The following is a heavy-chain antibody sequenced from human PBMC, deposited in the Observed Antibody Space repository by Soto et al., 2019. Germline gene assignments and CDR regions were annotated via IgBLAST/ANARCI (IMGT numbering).Heavy chain of an antibody. CDR1: GGSISSYY. V-gene: IGHV4-59*08. CDR2: IYYSGST. D-gene: IGHD1-26*01. J-gene: IGHJ4*02. Sequence: SETLSLTCTVSGGSISSYYWSWIRQPPGKGLEWIGYIYYSGSTNYNPSLKSRVTISVDTSKNQFSLKLSSVTAADTAVYYCASFVVGATQYYFDYWGQGTLVTVSS. CDR3: ASFVVGATQYYFDY.